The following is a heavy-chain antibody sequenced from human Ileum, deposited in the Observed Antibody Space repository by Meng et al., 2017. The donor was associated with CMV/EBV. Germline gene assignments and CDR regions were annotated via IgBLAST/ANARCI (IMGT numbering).Heavy chain of an antibody. J-gene: IGHJ5*02. V-gene: IGHV3-21*01. CDR1: GFTFSSYS. D-gene: IGHD3-22*01. CDR3: ARGFYDSSGYSRYNWFDP. Sequence: GESLKISCAASGFTFSSYSMNWVRQAPGKGPEWVSSISSSSSYIYYADSVKGRFTISRDNAKNSLYLQMNSLRAEDTAVYYCARGFYDSSGYSRYNWFDPWGQGTLVTVSS. CDR2: ISSSSSYI.